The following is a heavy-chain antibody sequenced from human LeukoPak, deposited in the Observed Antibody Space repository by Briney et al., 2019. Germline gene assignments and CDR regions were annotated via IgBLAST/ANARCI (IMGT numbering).Heavy chain of an antibody. CDR1: GGSISSSNW. J-gene: IGHJ4*02. V-gene: IGHV4-4*02. CDR3: ARGCGSCLYGLDY. Sequence: SETLSLTCAVSGGSISSSNWWSWVRQPPGKGLEWIGEIYHSGSTNYNPSLKSRVTISVDKSKNQYSLKLSSVTAADTAVYYCARGCGSCLYGLDYWGQGTLVTVSS. CDR2: IYHSGST. D-gene: IGHD2-15*01.